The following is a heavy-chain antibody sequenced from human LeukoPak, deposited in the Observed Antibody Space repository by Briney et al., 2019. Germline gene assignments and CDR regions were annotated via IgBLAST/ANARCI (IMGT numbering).Heavy chain of an antibody. CDR2: INGSGGRT. D-gene: IGHD1-26*01. Sequence: PGGSLRLSCAASGFTFSSYAMSWVRQAPGKGLEWVSGINGSGGRTYYADSVKGRFTISRDNSKNTLYLQMNSLRAEDTAVYYCAKDSKIVGPTFRSYHYMDVWGKGTTVTVSS. CDR3: AKDSKIVGPTFRSYHYMDV. V-gene: IGHV3-23*01. J-gene: IGHJ6*03. CDR1: GFTFSSYA.